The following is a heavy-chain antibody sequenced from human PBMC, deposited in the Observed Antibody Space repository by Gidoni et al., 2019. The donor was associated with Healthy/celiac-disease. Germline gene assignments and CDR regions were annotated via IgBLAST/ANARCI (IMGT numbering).Heavy chain of an antibody. J-gene: IGHJ4*02. CDR2: ISYDGSNK. CDR1: GCTFSSYG. D-gene: IGHD2-8*01. V-gene: IGHV3-30*18. Sequence: QVQLVESGGGVVQPARSLTLPCAASGCTFSSYGMHWVRQAPGKGLEWVAVISYDGSNKYYADSVKGRFTISRDNSKNTLYLQMNSLRAEDTAVYYCAKDRRGTACTNGVCYPAPLDYWGQGTLVTVSS. CDR3: AKDRRGTACTNGVCYPAPLDY.